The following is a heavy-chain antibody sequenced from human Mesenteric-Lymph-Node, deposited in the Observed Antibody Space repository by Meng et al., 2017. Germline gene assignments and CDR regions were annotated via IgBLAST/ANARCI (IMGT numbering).Heavy chain of an antibody. CDR3: ARDMLYCSKCGFDY. J-gene: IGHJ4*02. CDR2: INHSGST. CDR1: GGSFSGYY. V-gene: IGHV4-34*01. D-gene: IGHD2-2*01. Sequence: SETLSLTCAVYGGSFSGYYWSWIRQPPGKGLEWIGEINHSGSTNYNPSLKSRVTISVDTSKNQFSLKLSSVTAADTAVYYCARDMLYCSKCGFDYWGQGTLVTVSS.